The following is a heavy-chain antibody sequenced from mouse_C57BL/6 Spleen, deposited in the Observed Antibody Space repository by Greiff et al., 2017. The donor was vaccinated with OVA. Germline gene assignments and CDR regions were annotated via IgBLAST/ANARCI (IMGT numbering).Heavy chain of an antibody. J-gene: IGHJ4*01. D-gene: IGHD2-4*01. CDR1: GFTFSSYG. CDR3: ERRDYDGDYYAMDY. CDR2: ISSGGSYT. Sequence: EVQLQESGGDLVKPGGSLKLSCAASGFTFSSYGMSWVRQTPDKRLEWVATISSGGSYTYYPDSVKGRFTISRDNAKNTLYLQTSRLKSEDTAMYYCERRDYDGDYYAMDYWGQGTSVTVSS. V-gene: IGHV5-6*01.